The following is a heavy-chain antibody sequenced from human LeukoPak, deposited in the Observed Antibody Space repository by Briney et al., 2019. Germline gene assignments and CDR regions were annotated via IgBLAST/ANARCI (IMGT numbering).Heavy chain of an antibody. CDR1: GCTFSNCW. J-gene: IGHJ4*02. CDR2: IKLDGSEK. Sequence: GGSLRLSCAASGCTFSNCWMNWVRKAPGKGLEWVANIKLDGSEKYYVDSVKGRFTISRDNAKNSLYLQMNSLRAEDTAVYYCARSSLWIDYWGQGTLVTVSS. D-gene: IGHD2-2*01. CDR3: ARSSLWIDY. V-gene: IGHV3-7*03.